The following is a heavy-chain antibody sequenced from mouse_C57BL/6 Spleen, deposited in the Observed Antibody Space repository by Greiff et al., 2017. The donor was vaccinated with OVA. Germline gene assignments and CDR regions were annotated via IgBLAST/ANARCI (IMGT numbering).Heavy chain of an antibody. CDR1: GYTFTSYW. D-gene: IGHD2-10*02. V-gene: IGHV1-69*01. CDR3: ASRGPSYWYFDV. Sequence: VQLQQPGAELVMPGASVKLSCKASGYTFTSYWMHWVKQRPGQGLEWIGEIDPSDSYTNYNQKFKGKSTLTVDKSSSTAYMQLSSLTSEDSAVYYCASRGPSYWYFDVWGTGTTVTVSS. CDR2: IDPSDSYT. J-gene: IGHJ1*03.